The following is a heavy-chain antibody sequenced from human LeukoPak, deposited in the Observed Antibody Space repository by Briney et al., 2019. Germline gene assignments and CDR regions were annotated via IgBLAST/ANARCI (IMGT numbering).Heavy chain of an antibody. J-gene: IGHJ6*02. CDR3: ARSYDSRGYYYYGMDI. CDR2: IYYSGST. CDR1: GGSISTYY. D-gene: IGHD3-22*01. Sequence: SETLSLTCTVSGGSISTYYWSWIRQPPGKGLEWIGYIYYSGSTNYNPSLKSRVTISLDTSKNQFSLKLTSVTAADTAVYYCARSYDSRGYYYYGMDIWGLGTTVTASS. V-gene: IGHV4-59*01.